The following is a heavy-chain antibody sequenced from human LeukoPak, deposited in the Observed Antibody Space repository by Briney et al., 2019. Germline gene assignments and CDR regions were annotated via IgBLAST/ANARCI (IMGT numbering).Heavy chain of an antibody. CDR3: ARSSGHPEDLDS. CDR1: GFTFQDHG. D-gene: IGHD6-19*01. Sequence: PGGSLRLSCEVSGFTFQDHGMSWVRQAPGKGLEWVSGINWNGANTGYADSVKGRLTISRDNTKNSLYLQMKSLRAEDTALYYCARSSGHPEDLDSWGHGTQVTVSS. J-gene: IGHJ5*01. V-gene: IGHV3-20*04. CDR2: INWNGANT.